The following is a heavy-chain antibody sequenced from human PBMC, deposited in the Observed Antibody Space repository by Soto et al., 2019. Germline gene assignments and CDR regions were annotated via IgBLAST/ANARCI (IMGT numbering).Heavy chain of an antibody. D-gene: IGHD3-22*01. J-gene: IGHJ3*02. CDR1: GFTFSSYA. CDR2: ISSSGSNT. V-gene: IGHV3-23*01. CDR3: ARDRSQGHYYDSSGYSFDI. Sequence: GGSLILSCAASGFTFSSYAMSWVRQAPGKGLEWVSGISSSGSNTYYADSVKGRFTISRDNAKNSLYLQMNSLRAEDTAVYYCARDRSQGHYYDSSGYSFDIWGQGTMVTVSS.